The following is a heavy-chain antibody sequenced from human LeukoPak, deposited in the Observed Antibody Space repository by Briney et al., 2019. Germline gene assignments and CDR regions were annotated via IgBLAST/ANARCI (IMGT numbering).Heavy chain of an antibody. D-gene: IGHD4/OR15-4a*01. J-gene: IGHJ4*02. CDR1: GFTFDDYG. Sequence: GGSLRLSCAASGFTFDDYGMNWVRQPPGKGLEWVSFIYSDNTHYSDSVKGRFTISRDNSKNTLYLQMNSLRAEDTAVYYCARRAGAYSHPYDYWGQGTLVTVSS. CDR3: ARRAGAYSHPYDY. CDR2: IYSDNT. V-gene: IGHV3-53*01.